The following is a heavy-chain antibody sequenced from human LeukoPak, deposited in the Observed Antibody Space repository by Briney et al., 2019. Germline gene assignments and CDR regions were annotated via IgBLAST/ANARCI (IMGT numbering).Heavy chain of an antibody. CDR3: ASYPRYSSSPPFDY. V-gene: IGHV1-2*02. CDR1: GYTFTGYY. J-gene: IGHJ4*02. CDR2: INPNTGGT. D-gene: IGHD6-6*01. Sequence: ASVKVSCKASGYTFTGYYMHWVRQAPGQGLEWMGCINPNTGGTNYAQKFQARVTMTRHTTISTAYMELSRLTSDDTAVYYCASYPRYSSSPPFDYWGQGTLVTVSS.